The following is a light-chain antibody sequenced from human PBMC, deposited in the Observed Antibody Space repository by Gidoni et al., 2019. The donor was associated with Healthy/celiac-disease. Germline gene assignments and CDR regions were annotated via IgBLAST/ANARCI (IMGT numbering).Light chain of an antibody. CDR3: QQSYSNPRT. CDR1: QSISSY. V-gene: IGKV1-39*01. Sequence: DFQMTQSPSTLPASVGDRVTITCRASQSISSYLDWYQQKPGKAPKLLIYAASSLESGVPSRFSGSGSGTDFTLTISSLQPEDFATYYCQQSYSNPRTFGQGTKVEIK. CDR2: AAS. J-gene: IGKJ1*01.